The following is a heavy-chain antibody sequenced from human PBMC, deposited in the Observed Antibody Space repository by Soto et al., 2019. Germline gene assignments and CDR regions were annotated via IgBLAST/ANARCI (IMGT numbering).Heavy chain of an antibody. V-gene: IGHV1-8*02. J-gene: IGHJ5*02. Sequence: QVQLVQSGADVKRPGASMRVSCTASGYTFINYDVNWVRQATGQGLEWMGWMSPNSGHTAYAQKFLGRVTMTANTSIKTAYMELSGLRSEDTAVYYCLRGRNGWTWGPGTRVTVSS. CDR1: GYTFINYD. CDR3: LRGRNGWT. D-gene: IGHD6-19*01. CDR2: MSPNSGHT.